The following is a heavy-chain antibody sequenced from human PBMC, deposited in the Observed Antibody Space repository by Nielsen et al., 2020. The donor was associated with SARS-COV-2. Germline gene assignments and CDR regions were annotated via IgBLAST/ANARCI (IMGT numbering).Heavy chain of an antibody. CDR1: GFTFSSYG. CDR3: ARDKGGNSGD. Sequence: GESLKISCAASGFTFSSYGMHWARQAPGKGLEWVALISYDGSNKYYADSVKGRFTISRDNSKNTLYLQMNSLRAEDTAVYYCARDKGGNSGDWGQGTLVTVSS. V-gene: IGHV3-30*19. CDR2: ISYDGSNK. D-gene: IGHD4-23*01. J-gene: IGHJ4*02.